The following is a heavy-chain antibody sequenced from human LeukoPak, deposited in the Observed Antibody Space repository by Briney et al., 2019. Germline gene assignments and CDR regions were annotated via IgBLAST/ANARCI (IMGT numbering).Heavy chain of an antibody. Sequence: GESLKISCKGSGYSFNSYWIGWVRQMPGKGLEWMGIIYPGDSDTRYSPSFQGQVTISADKSISTAYLQWSSLKASDTAMYYCARRWIAAAGDDAFDIWGQGTMVTVSS. CDR3: ARRWIAAAGDDAFDI. D-gene: IGHD6-13*01. J-gene: IGHJ3*02. CDR2: IYPGDSDT. V-gene: IGHV5-51*01. CDR1: GYSFNSYW.